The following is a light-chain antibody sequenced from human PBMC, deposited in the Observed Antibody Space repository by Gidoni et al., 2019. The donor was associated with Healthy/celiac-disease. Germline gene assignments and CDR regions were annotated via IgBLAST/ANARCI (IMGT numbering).Light chain of an antibody. Sequence: IVMTQSPATLSVSPGESATLSCRASQSVSSNLAWYQQKPGQAPRLLIYGASTRATGIPARFSGSGSGTEFTLTISSLQSEDFAVYYCQQYNNGPPWTFGQGTEVEIK. CDR2: GAS. CDR3: QQYNNGPPWT. J-gene: IGKJ1*01. CDR1: QSVSSN. V-gene: IGKV3-15*01.